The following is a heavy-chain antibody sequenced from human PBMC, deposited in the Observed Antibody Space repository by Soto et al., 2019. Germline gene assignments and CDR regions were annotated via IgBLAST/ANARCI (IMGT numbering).Heavy chain of an antibody. V-gene: IGHV3-30*18. D-gene: IGHD2-2*01. J-gene: IGHJ4*02. Sequence: VQLVESGGGVVQPGRSLRLSCAASGLTFSTYGFHWVRQAPGKGLEWVAVIANDVRNIHYAESVKGRFTISRDNSKNALYLQMNSLRTHDTAVYYCVKDSLGGMTPVFMPGPDWGQGTLVTVSS. CDR3: VKDSLGGMTPVFMPGPD. CDR1: GLTFSTYG. CDR2: IANDVRNI.